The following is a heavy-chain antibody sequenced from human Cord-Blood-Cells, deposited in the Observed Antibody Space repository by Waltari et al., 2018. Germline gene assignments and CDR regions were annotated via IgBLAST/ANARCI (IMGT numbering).Heavy chain of an antibody. J-gene: IGHJ5*02. V-gene: IGHV4-39*01. D-gene: IGHD3-3*01. Sequence: QLQLQESGPGLVKPSETLSLTCTVAGGSISSSSYYWGWIRPPPGQGLEWIGSIYYSGSTYCNPSLKSRVTISVDTSKNQFSLKLSSVTAADTAVYYCARQKGDFWSGYYTGWFDPWGQGTLVTVAS. CDR1: GGSISSSSYY. CDR3: ARQKGDFWSGYYTGWFDP. CDR2: IYYSGST.